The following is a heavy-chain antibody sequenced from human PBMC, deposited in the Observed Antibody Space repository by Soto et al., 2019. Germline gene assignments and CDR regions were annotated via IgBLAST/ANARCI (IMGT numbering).Heavy chain of an antibody. CDR3: ARGDSTDCSNGVCSFFYNHDMDV. V-gene: IGHV1-69*13. CDR1: GGTFSSYA. J-gene: IGHJ6*02. CDR2: IIPIFGTA. Sequence: SVKFSCKASGGTFSSYAISWVRQAPGQGLEWMGGIIPIFGTANYAQKFQGRVTITADESTSTAYMELTRLTSDDTAIYYCARGDSTDCSNGVCSFFYNHDMDVWGQGTTVTVSS. D-gene: IGHD2-8*01.